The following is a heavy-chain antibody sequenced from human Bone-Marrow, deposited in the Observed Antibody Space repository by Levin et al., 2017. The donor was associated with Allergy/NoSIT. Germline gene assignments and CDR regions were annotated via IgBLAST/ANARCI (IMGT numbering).Heavy chain of an antibody. Sequence: PGGSLRLSCAASGFTFSTYAMSWVRQAPGRGLEWVSGIYAGSTTTYYADSVKGRFTISRDDSKSTVYLQMSNLRVEDTAIYYYAKDCRTGELQLYEFWGQGTLVTVSA. CDR2: IYAGSTTT. CDR3: AKDCRTGELQLYEF. V-gene: IGHV3-23*01. D-gene: IGHD1-26*01. J-gene: IGHJ1*01. CDR1: GFTFSTYA.